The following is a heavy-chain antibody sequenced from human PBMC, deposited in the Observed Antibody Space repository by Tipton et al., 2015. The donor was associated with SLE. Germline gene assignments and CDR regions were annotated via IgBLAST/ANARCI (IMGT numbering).Heavy chain of an antibody. Sequence: SLRLSCAASRFTFSSYWMSWVRQAPGKGLEWVANIKQDGSESYYVDSVKGRFTISRDNAKNSLYLQMHGLRAEDTAVYYCARVLGSYYGMDVWGQGTTVTVSS. CDR3: ARVLGSYYGMDV. CDR2: IKQDGSES. J-gene: IGHJ6*02. CDR1: RFTFSSYW. V-gene: IGHV3-7*01.